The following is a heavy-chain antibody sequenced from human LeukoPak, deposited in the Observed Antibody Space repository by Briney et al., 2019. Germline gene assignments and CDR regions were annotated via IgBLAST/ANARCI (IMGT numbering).Heavy chain of an antibody. J-gene: IGHJ5*02. D-gene: IGHD1-14*01. CDR2: IYPGDSDT. V-gene: IGHV5-51*01. Sequence: GESLKISCKGSGYSFTSDWIGWVRQMLGKGLEWMGIIYPGDSDTRYGPSFQGQVTISADKSISTAYLQWSSLKAPDTAMYYCARRITGNWFDPWGQGTLVTVSS. CDR3: ARRITGNWFDP. CDR1: GYSFTSDW.